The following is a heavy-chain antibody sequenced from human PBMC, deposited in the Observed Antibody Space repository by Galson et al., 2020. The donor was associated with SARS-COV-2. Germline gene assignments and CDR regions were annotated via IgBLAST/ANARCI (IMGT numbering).Heavy chain of an antibody. CDR1: GYTFTGYY. CDR2: INPNSGGT. Sequence: GASVKVSCKASGYTFTGYYMHWVRQAPGQGLEWMGWINPNSGGTNYAQKFQGRVTMTRDTSISTAYMELSRLRSDDTAVYYCARALSYDYGDTYYYYGMDVWGQGTTVTVSS. V-gene: IGHV1-2*02. CDR3: ARALSYDYGDTYYYYGMDV. J-gene: IGHJ6*02. D-gene: IGHD4-17*01.